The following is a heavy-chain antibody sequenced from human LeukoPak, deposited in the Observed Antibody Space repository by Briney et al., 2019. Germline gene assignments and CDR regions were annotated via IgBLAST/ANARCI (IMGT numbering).Heavy chain of an antibody. CDR3: ATSYSTRWIGGGRFVY. Sequence: SETLSLTCAVSGGSISGHFWSWIRQSPGKGLEWIGYISYGATNTYGVETKYNPSLSSRVTVSGDTSKNHVSLTLKSVTAADTAVYKCATSYSTRWIGGGRFVYWGQGIRDTLSS. CDR2: ISYGATNTYGVET. J-gene: IGHJ4*02. CDR1: GGSISGHF. V-gene: IGHV4-59*11. D-gene: IGHD2/OR15-2a*01.